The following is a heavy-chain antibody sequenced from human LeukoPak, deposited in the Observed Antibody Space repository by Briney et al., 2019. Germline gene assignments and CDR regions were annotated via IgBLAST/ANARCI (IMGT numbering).Heavy chain of an antibody. V-gene: IGHV3-66*01. CDR1: GFTVSSNY. D-gene: IGHD3-3*01. CDR3: ARGFTIFGVVSDY. CDR2: IYSGGST. J-gene: IGHJ4*02. Sequence: GGSLRLSCAASGFTVSSNYMSWVRQAPGEGLEWVSVIYSGGSTYYADSVKGRFTIYRDNSKNTLYLQMNSLRAEDTAVYYCARGFTIFGVVSDYWGQGTLVTVSS.